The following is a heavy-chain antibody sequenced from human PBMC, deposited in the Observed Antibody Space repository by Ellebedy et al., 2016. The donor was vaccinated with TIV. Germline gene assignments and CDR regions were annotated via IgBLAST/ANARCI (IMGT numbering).Heavy chain of an antibody. CDR1: GFTFSNYY. CDR2: FGTAGDT. CDR3: ARGRGVAGGLEY. D-gene: IGHD6-19*01. V-gene: IGHV3-13*01. J-gene: IGHJ4*02. Sequence: GGSLRLSCEASGFTFSNYYMHWVRQPQGKGLEWVAAFGTAGDTYYQASLKDRFTLSREDARNTLYLQVKSLRAGDTAVYFCARGRGVAGGLEYWGQGTLVTVSS.